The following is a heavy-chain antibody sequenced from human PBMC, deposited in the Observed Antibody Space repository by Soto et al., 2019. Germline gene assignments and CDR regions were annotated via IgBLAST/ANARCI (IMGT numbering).Heavy chain of an antibody. V-gene: IGHV1-3*01. D-gene: IGHD3-16*01. CDR2: INAGNGNT. CDR3: AGSVGGAPPLDY. J-gene: IGHJ4*02. CDR1: GYTFTSYA. Sequence: QVQLVQSGAEVKKPGASVKVSCKASGYTFTSYAMHWVRQAPGQRLEWMGWINAGNGNTKYSQKFQGRVTITRDTSESTAYMEQSSLRCENTDENSCAGSVGGAPPLDYWGQGTLVTVSS.